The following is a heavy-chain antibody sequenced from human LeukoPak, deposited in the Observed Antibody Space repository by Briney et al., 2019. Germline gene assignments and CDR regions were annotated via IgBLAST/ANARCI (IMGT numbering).Heavy chain of an antibody. J-gene: IGHJ4*02. CDR1: GFTFSSYG. Sequence: PGGSLRLSCAASGFTFSSYGMHWVRQAPGKGLEWVAVISYDGSNKYYADSVKGRFTISRDNSKNTLYLQMNSLRAEDTAVYYCAKGGSSWYLYYFDYWGQGTLVTVSS. CDR3: AKGGSSWYLYYFDY. V-gene: IGHV3-30*18. D-gene: IGHD6-13*01. CDR2: ISYDGSNK.